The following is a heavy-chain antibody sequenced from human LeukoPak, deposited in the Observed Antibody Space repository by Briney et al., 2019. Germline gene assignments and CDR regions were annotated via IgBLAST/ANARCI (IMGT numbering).Heavy chain of an antibody. Sequence: QPGGSLRLSCAASGFTFNSDEMNWVRQAPGKGLEWLSYISSDDSITYYADSVMGRFTISRDDAKKSLYLQMNGLRGDDTAVYYCAREDDSWGPNNFDVWGQGTMVTVSS. V-gene: IGHV3-48*03. J-gene: IGHJ3*01. CDR1: GFTFNSDE. CDR2: ISSDDSIT. CDR3: AREDDSWGPNNFDV. D-gene: IGHD7-27*01.